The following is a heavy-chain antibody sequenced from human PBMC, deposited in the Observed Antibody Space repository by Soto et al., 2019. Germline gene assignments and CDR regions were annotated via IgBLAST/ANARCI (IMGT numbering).Heavy chain of an antibody. CDR3: AKDRYCSGGSCFDAFDI. D-gene: IGHD2-15*01. Sequence: PGGSLRLSCAASGFTFSSYAMSWVRRAPGKGLEWVSAISGSGGSTYYADSVKGRFTISRDNSKNTLYLQMNSLRAEDTAVYYCAKDRYCSGGSCFDAFDIWGQGTMVTVSS. CDR2: ISGSGGST. J-gene: IGHJ3*02. V-gene: IGHV3-23*01. CDR1: GFTFSSYA.